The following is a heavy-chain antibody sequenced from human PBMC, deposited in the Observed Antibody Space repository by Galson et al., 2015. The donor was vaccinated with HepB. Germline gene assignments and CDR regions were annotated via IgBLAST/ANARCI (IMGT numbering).Heavy chain of an antibody. CDR2: INTDGTFL. J-gene: IGHJ5*02. V-gene: IGHV3-74*01. CDR1: GFTFSSYW. D-gene: IGHD2-2*01. CDR3: ARVARYCGGASCYGWFDP. Sequence: SLRLSCAASGFTFSSYWMNWVRQTPGKGPVWISRINTDGTFLSYADSVKGRFTISRDNAKNTLYLQMNSLRAEDTAVYYCARVARYCGGASCYGWFDPWGQGTQVTVSS.